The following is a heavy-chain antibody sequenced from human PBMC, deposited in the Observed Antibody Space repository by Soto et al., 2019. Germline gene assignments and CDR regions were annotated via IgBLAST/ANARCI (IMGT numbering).Heavy chain of an antibody. D-gene: IGHD2-8*01. Sequence: RRAWRHSYADSGFTSSNAWTNGFRPAPEKGLEWVARIKSKTDGWTTDDAAPVNGRFTISRDDSKNTLYLQMTSLKTEDTAVYYFFSDNPLDPMLHPYCGQGTPVPVSS. J-gene: IGHJ1*01. CDR3: FSDNPLDPMLHPY. CDR1: GFTSSNAW. CDR2: IKSKTDGWTT. V-gene: IGHV3-15*07.